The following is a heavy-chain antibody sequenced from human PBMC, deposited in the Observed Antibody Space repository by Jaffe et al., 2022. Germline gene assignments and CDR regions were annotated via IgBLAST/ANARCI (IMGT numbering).Heavy chain of an antibody. CDR3: ARAAVSSEHDFWSGYYSYYYYMDV. Sequence: EVQLVESGGGLVQPGGSLRLSCAASGFTFSSYSMNWVRQAPGKGLEWVSYISSSSSTIYYADSVKGRFTISRDNAKNSLYLQMNSLRAEDTAVYYCARAAVSSEHDFWSGYYSYYYYMDVWGKGTTVTVSS. V-gene: IGHV3-48*01. CDR1: GFTFSSYS. J-gene: IGHJ6*03. CDR2: ISSSSSTI. D-gene: IGHD3-3*01.